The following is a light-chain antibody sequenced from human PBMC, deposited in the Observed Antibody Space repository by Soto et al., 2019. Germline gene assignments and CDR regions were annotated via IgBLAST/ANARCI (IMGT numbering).Light chain of an antibody. V-gene: IGKV1-17*01. CDR1: QGIGGD. Sequence: DIQMTQSPSSLSASVGDRVTITFRASQGIGGDAGWYQQKPGKPPKRLIYATSTLQSGIPYRFSGGGFGTEFTLTISSLQPEDFATYYCVQHNSYPRTFGQGTRVE. J-gene: IGKJ1*01. CDR2: ATS. CDR3: VQHNSYPRT.